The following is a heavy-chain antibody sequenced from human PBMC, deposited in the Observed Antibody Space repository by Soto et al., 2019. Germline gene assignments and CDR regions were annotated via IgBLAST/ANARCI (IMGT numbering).Heavy chain of an antibody. J-gene: IGHJ6*02. D-gene: IGHD3-3*01. CDR3: ARVGREDYDFWSGYYRNYYYYGMDV. Sequence: QVQLQESGPGLVKPSQTLSLTCTVSGGSISSGDYYWSWIRQPPGKGLEWIGYIYYSGSTYYNPSLKSLVTLSVDTTKNQFSLKLSSVTAADTAVYYCARVGREDYDFWSGYYRNYYYYGMDVWGQGTTVTVSS. CDR2: IYYSGST. CDR1: GGSISSGDYY. V-gene: IGHV4-30-4*01.